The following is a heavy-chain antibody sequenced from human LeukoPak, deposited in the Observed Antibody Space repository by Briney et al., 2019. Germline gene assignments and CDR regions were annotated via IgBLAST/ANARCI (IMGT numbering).Heavy chain of an antibody. D-gene: IGHD6-13*01. Sequence: GASVKVSCKASGGTFSSYAISWVRQAPGQGLEWMGGIIPIFGTANYAQKFQGRVTITTDESTSTAYMELSSLRSEDTAVYFCGSSKDYYYYYMDVWGKGTTVTVSS. V-gene: IGHV1-69*05. CDR1: GGTFSSYA. CDR2: IIPIFGTA. CDR3: GSSKDYYYYYMDV. J-gene: IGHJ6*03.